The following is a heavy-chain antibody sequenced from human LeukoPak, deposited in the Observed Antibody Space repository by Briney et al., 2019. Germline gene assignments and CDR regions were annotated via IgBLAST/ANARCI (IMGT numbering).Heavy chain of an antibody. CDR1: GFTFSSFG. CDR2: IWYDGSNT. Sequence: GGSLRLSCVASGFTFSSFGMHWVRQAPGKGLEWVALIWYDGSNTYYADSVKGRFTISRDDSKNTVYLQMNSLRAEDTALYYCARGFLDFDSWGQGTLVTVSS. D-gene: IGHD3-3*01. V-gene: IGHV3-33*01. CDR3: ARGFLDFDS. J-gene: IGHJ4*02.